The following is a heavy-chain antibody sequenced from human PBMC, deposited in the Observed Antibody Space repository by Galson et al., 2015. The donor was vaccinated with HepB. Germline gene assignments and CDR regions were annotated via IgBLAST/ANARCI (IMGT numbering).Heavy chain of an antibody. CDR3: TRGGGSGRYYFDY. V-gene: IGHV3-49*03. CDR1: GFSFGDDA. D-gene: IGHD3-3*01. CDR2: IRNKAYGGTT. Sequence: SLRLSCATSGFSFGDDALSWLRQAPGKGLEWVSFIRNKAYGGTTEYAASVKGRFIISRDDSKSIAYLQMNNLKTEDAAVYFCTRGGGSGRYYFDYWGQGTLVTVSS. J-gene: IGHJ4*02.